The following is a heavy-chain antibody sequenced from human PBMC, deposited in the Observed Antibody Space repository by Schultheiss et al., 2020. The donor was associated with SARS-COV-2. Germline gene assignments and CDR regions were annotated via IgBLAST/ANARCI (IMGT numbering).Heavy chain of an antibody. CDR3: ARGGYSGPDSGWFDP. CDR2: INHSGST. V-gene: IGHV4-34*01. CDR1: GGSFSGYY. Sequence: SETLSLTCAVYGGSFSGYYWSWIRQPPGKGLEWIGEINHSGSTNYNPSLKSRVTISVDTSKNQFSLKLSSVTAADTAVYYCARGGYSGPDSGWFDPWGQGTLVTVSS. J-gene: IGHJ5*02. D-gene: IGHD5-12*01.